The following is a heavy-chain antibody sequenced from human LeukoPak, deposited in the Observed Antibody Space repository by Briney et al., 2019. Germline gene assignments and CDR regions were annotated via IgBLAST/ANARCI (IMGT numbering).Heavy chain of an antibody. J-gene: IGHJ4*02. V-gene: IGHV3-11*01. Sequence: EGSLRLSCAASGFTFSDYYMSWIRQAPGKGLEWVSYISSSGSTIYYADSVKGRFTISRDNSKNTLYLQMNSLRAEDTAVYYCAKWKVIVVVPAAVDYWGQGTLVTVSS. CDR3: AKWKVIVVVPAAVDY. CDR2: ISSSGSTI. D-gene: IGHD2-2*01. CDR1: GFTFSDYY.